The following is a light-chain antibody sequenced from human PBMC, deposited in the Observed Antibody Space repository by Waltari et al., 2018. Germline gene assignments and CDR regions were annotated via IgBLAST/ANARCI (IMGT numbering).Light chain of an antibody. Sequence: EIVLTQSPDTLSLSPGDRATLSCRARQSVRSSYLAWYQQKPGQAPRLLIYGPSSRATSIPDRFSGSGSGTDFTLTISRLEPEDFAVYYCQQYGSSPAYPFGQGTRLEIK. CDR2: GPS. V-gene: IGKV3-20*01. CDR3: QQYGSSPAYP. J-gene: IGKJ2*01. CDR1: QSVRSSY.